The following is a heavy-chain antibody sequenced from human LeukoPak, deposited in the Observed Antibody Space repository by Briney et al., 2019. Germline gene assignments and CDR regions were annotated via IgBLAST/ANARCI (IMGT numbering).Heavy chain of an antibody. J-gene: IGHJ5*02. CDR3: ARDPRSGSYPNNWFDP. CDR2: INPNSGGT. D-gene: IGHD1-26*01. V-gene: IGHV1-2*02. Sequence: ASVKVSCKASGYTFTGYYMHWVRQAPGQGLEWMGWINPNSGGTNYAQKFQGRVTMTRDTSISTAYMELSRLRSDDTAVYYCARDPRSGSYPNNWFDPWGQGTLVTVSS. CDR1: GYTFTGYY.